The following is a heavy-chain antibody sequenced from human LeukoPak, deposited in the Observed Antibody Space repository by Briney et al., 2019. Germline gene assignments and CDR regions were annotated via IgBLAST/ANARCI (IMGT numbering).Heavy chain of an antibody. D-gene: IGHD3-22*01. CDR3: ARAGSSAYLIDY. Sequence: SETLSLTCAVYGGSFSGYYWSWIRQPPGKGLEWIGEINHSGSTNYNPSLKSRVTISVDTSKNQFSLKLTSVTAADTAVYYCARAGSSAYLIDYWGQGTLVTVSS. CDR2: INHSGST. J-gene: IGHJ4*02. V-gene: IGHV4-34*01. CDR1: GGSFSGYY.